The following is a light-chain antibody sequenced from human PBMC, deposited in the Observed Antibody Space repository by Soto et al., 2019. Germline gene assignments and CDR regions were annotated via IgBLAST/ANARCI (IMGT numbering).Light chain of an antibody. V-gene: IGLV2-14*01. J-gene: IGLJ1*01. CDR3: SSYTSSSTDV. CDR1: SSNIGAGYD. Sequence: QSVLTQPPSVSGAPGQRVTISCTGSSSNIGAGYDVHWYQQHPGKAPKLMIYEVSNRPSGISNRFSGSKSGNTASLTISGLQAEDEADYFCSSYTSSSTDVFGSGTKVTV. CDR2: EVS.